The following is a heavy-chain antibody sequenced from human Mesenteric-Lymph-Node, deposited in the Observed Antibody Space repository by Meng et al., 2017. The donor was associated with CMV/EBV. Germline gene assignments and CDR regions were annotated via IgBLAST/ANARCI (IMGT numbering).Heavy chain of an antibody. J-gene: IGHJ4*02. CDR3: ARGIAAADY. V-gene: IGHV1-18*01. CDR1: GYTFTGYF. D-gene: IGHD6-13*01. Sequence: ASVKVSCKASGYTFTGYFMHWVRQAPGQGLEWMGWINPNSGDTNYAQKLQGRVTMTTDTSTSTAYMELRSLRSDDTAVYYCARGIAAADYWGQGTLVTVSS. CDR2: INPNSGDT.